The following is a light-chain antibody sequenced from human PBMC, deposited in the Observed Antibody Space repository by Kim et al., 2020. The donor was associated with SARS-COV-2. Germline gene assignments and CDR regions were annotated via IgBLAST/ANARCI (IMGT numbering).Light chain of an antibody. CDR2: LDS. V-gene: IGLV3-1*01. CDR1: TLGDKY. J-gene: IGLJ3*02. CDR3: QAWDSNSAV. Sequence: VSPGQTASITCSGDTLGDKYACWYQQKPGQSPVVVIYLDSKRPSGIPERFSGSNSGNTATLTISGTQTMDEADYYCQAWDSNSAVFGGGTQLTVL.